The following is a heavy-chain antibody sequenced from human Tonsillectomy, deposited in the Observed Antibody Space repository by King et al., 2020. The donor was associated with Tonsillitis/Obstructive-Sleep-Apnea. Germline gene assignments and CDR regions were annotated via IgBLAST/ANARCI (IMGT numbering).Heavy chain of an antibody. D-gene: IGHD4-17*01. J-gene: IGHJ5*02. CDR2: IYYSGST. V-gene: IGHV4-59*01. CDR1: GGSISSYF. Sequence: MQLQESGPGLVKPSETLSLTCTVSGGSISSYFCSWIRQPPGKGLEWIGYIYYSGSTNYNPSLKSRVTISVDTSKNQFSLKLSSVTAADTAVYYCARGVYGDYDNWFDPWGQGTLVTVSS. CDR3: ARGVYGDYDNWFDP.